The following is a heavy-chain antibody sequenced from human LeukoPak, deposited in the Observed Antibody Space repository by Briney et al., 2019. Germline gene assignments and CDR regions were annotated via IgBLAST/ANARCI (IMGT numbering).Heavy chain of an antibody. J-gene: IGHJ4*02. V-gene: IGHV1-18*01. Sequence: GASVKVSCKASGYTFTNYDIGWVRQAPGQGLEWMGWISAYNGSTNYAQKLQGRVTMTTDTSTSTAYMELRSLRSDDTAVYYCARDGRVLGGDYGDYWGQGTLVTVSS. CDR1: GYTFTNYD. D-gene: IGHD4-17*01. CDR3: ARDGRVLGGDYGDY. CDR2: ISAYNGST.